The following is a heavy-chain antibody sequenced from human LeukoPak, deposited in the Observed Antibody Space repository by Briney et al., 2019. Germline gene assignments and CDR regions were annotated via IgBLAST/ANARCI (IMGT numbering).Heavy chain of an antibody. V-gene: IGHV3-21*01. D-gene: IGHD6-13*01. CDR2: ISSSSSYI. J-gene: IGHJ4*02. CDR3: ASPYNSRWYELCY. Sequence: GGSLRLSCAVSGFTVSGDYMSWVRQAPGKGLEWVSSISSSSSYIYYADSVKGRFTIARDNAKKSLYLQMNSLRAEDTAVYYCASPYNSRWYELCYWGQGTLVTVSS. CDR1: GFTVSGDY.